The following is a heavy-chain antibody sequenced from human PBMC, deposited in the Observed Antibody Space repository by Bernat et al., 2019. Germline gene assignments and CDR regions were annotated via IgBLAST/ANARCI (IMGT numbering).Heavy chain of an antibody. D-gene: IGHD3-9*01. CDR2: ISYDGSNK. CDR1: GFTFSSYA. V-gene: IGHV3-30-3*01. J-gene: IGHJ4*02. CDR3: AREDFGWLFVIDY. Sequence: QVQLVESGGGVVQPGRSLRLSCAASGFTFSSYAMHWVRQAPGKGLEWVAVISYDGSNKYYADSVKGRFTISRDNSKNTLYLQMNSLRAEDTAVYYCAREDFGWLFVIDYWGQGTLVTVSS.